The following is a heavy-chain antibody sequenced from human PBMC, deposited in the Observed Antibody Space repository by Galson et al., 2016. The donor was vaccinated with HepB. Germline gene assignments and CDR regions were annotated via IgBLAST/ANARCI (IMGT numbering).Heavy chain of an antibody. CDR3: ATTDVDYASQTPFVY. CDR1: GVSISRSYY. CDR2: IYYSGTT. V-gene: IGHV4-39*07. D-gene: IGHD2-2*01. J-gene: IGHJ4*02. Sequence: SETLSLTCSVSGVSISRSYYWGWVRQPPGKGLVWIGSIYYSGTTHYNPSLKSRVTMSLDTSKNQFSLKLTSVTAADTAVFYCATTDVDYASQTPFVYWGQGTLITVSS.